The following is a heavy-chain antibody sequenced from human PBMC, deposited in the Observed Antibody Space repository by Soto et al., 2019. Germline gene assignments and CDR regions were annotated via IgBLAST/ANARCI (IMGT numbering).Heavy chain of an antibody. CDR1: GGSISSGGYY. D-gene: IGHD3-10*01. V-gene: IGHV4-31*02. Sequence: SETLSLTCTVSGGSISSGGYYWSWIRQHPGKGLEWIGYIYYSGSTYYNPSLKSRVTISVDTSKNQFSLKLSSATAADTAVYYCARGRDYYGSGPIDYWGQGTLVTVSS. CDR3: ARGRDYYGSGPIDY. J-gene: IGHJ4*02. CDR2: IYYSGST.